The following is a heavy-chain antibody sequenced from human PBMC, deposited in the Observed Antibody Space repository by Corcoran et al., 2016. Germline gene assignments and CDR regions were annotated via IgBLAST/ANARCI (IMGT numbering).Heavy chain of an antibody. Sequence: EVQLVESGGGLVKPGGSLRLSCAASGFTFSSYSMNWVRQAPGKGLEWVSSISSSSSYIYYADSVKGRFTISRDNAKNSLYLQMNSLRAEDTAVYYCARGSSRYLYYFDYWGQGTLVTVSS. CDR3: ARGSSRYLYYFDY. CDR1: GFTFSSYS. V-gene: IGHV3-21*01. D-gene: IGHD3-22*01. CDR2: ISSSSSYI. J-gene: IGHJ4*02.